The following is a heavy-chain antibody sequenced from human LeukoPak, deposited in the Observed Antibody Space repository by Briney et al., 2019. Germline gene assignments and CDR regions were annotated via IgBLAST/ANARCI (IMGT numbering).Heavy chain of an antibody. J-gene: IGHJ3*02. CDR3: VRSLAAGLDI. CDR2: MKQDGSEK. Sequence: GGSLRLSCAASGFTFSDYWMAWVRQAPEKGLEWVANMKQDGSEKYYVDSVKGRFTISRDNAKNSLYLQMNSLRVEDTALYYCVRSLAAGLDIWGRGTMVTVSS. V-gene: IGHV3-7*04. D-gene: IGHD6-25*01. CDR1: GFTFSDYW.